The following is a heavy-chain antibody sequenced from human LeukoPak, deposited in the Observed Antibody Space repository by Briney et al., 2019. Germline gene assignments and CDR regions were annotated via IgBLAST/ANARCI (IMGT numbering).Heavy chain of an antibody. Sequence: ASVKVSCKASGYTFTGYHMHWVRQAPGQGLEWMGWINPNSGGTNYAQKFQGRVTMTRDTSISTAYMELSRLRSDDTAVYYCARDRERYCTNGVCYGLGYWGQGTLVTVSS. D-gene: IGHD2-8*01. CDR1: GYTFTGYH. V-gene: IGHV1-2*02. CDR2: INPNSGGT. J-gene: IGHJ4*02. CDR3: ARDRERYCTNGVCYGLGY.